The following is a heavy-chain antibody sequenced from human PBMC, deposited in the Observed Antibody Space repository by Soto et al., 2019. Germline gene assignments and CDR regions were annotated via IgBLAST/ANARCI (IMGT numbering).Heavy chain of an antibody. Sequence: GGSLRLSCVASGFTFSDHAMSWVRQAPGKGLEWVSSVSVSGSVTHYADSVKGRFTISRDNSKNTLFLEMSSLRADDSAVYYCAKVSLIRQLGGYDYWGQGTLVTVSS. J-gene: IGHJ4*02. CDR3: AKVSLIRQLGGYDY. CDR1: GFTFSDHA. CDR2: VSVSGSVT. V-gene: IGHV3-23*01. D-gene: IGHD3-16*01.